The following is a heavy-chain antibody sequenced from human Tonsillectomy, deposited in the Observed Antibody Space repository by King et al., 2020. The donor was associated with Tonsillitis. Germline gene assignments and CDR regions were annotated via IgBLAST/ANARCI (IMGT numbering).Heavy chain of an antibody. V-gene: IGHV2-70*01. J-gene: IGHJ6*02. D-gene: IGHD4-17*01. CDR1: GFSLNTRGMS. CDR2: IDWEDDK. Sequence: TLKESGPALVKPTQTLTLTCTFSGFSLNTRGMSVSWIRQSPGKALEWLGLIDWEDDKFYKPSLKTRVSISKDTSKSQVVLTMTNMEPVDTATYYCARMSDFGDYSYYGMDVWGQGTTVTVSS. CDR3: ARMSDFGDYSYYGMDV.